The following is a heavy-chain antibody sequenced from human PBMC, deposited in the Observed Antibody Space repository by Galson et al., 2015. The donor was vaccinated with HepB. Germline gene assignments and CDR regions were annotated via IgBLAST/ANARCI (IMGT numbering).Heavy chain of an antibody. CDR2: TYYRSKWYN. CDR3: ARSYEGGLDY. Sequence: CAISGDSVSSKAAAWNWIRQSPSRGLEGLGRTYYRSKWYNHYAVSVKSRITVNPDTSKNQFSLQLNSLTPEDTAVYYWARSYEGGLDYWGQGNLVTVSS. J-gene: IGHJ4*02. D-gene: IGHD3-16*01. CDR1: GDSVSSKAAA. V-gene: IGHV6-1*01.